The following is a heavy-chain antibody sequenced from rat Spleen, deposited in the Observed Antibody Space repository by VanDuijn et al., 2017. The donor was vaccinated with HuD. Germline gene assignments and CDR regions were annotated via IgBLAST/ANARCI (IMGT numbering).Heavy chain of an antibody. CDR3: TTWDSSGDYFDY. CDR2: ISTGGGST. CDR1: GFTFSNYY. Sequence: EVQLVESGGGLVQPGRSLKLSCAASGFTFSNYYMAWVRQAPTKGLEWVAYISTGGGSTYYRDSVKGRFTISRDNAKSTLYLQMDSLRSEDTATYYCTTWDSSGDYFDYWGQGVMVTVSS. V-gene: IGHV5-27*01. D-gene: IGHD1-2*01. J-gene: IGHJ2*01.